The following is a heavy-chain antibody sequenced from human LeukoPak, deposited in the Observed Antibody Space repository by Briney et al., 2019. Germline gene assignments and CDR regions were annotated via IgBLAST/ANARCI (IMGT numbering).Heavy chain of an antibody. CDR2: ITGSGGST. Sequence: PGGSLRLSCAASGFTFSSYAMSWVRQAPGKGLEWVSGITGSGGSTYYADSVKGRFTISRDNSKNTLYLRMNSLRAEDTAVYYCAKVRYYYDSSGSPPWGQGTLVTVSS. D-gene: IGHD3-22*01. J-gene: IGHJ5*02. CDR3: AKVRYYYDSSGSPP. V-gene: IGHV3-23*01. CDR1: GFTFSSYA.